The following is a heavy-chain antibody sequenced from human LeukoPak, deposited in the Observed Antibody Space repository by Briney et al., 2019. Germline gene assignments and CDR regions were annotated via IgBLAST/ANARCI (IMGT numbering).Heavy chain of an antibody. J-gene: IGHJ4*02. CDR1: GGSISSSSYY. V-gene: IGHV4-39*07. D-gene: IGHD3-22*01. CDR3: ARDDHDYDSSGYYHFDY. Sequence: SETLSLTCTVSGGSISSSSYYWGWIRQPPGKGLEWLGSIYYTGSTYYSPSLQGRVTVSIDTSKSQFSLKLTSVTAADTAVYYCARDDHDYDSSGYYHFDYWGQGALVTVSS. CDR2: IYYTGST.